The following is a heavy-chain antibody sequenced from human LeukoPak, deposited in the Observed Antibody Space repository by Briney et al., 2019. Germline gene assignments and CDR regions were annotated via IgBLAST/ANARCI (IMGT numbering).Heavy chain of an antibody. Sequence: SETLSLTCAVSGGSISSGGYSWSWIRQPPGKGLEWIGYIYYSGSTYYSPSLKSRVTISVDTSKNQFSLKLSSVTAADTAVYYCARGGGAGYYYYYMDVWGKGTTVTISS. J-gene: IGHJ6*03. V-gene: IGHV4-30-4*07. D-gene: IGHD3-16*01. CDR1: GGSISSGGYS. CDR3: ARGGGAGYYYYYMDV. CDR2: IYYSGST.